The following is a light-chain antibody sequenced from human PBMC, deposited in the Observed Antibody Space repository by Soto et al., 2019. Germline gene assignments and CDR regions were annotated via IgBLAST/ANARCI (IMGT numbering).Light chain of an antibody. CDR3: CSYAGSSTFVV. CDR2: EGS. J-gene: IGLJ2*01. CDR1: SSEVGSYNL. Sequence: QSVLTQPASVSGSPGQSIIISCTGTSSEVGSYNLVSWYQQHPGKAPKLRIYEGSKRPSGVSNRFSGSKSGNTASLTISGLQAEDEADYYCCSYAGSSTFVVFGGGTKLTVL. V-gene: IGLV2-23*03.